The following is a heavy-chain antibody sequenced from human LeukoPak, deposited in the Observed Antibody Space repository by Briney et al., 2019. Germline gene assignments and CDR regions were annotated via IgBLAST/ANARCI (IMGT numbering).Heavy chain of an antibody. D-gene: IGHD6-13*01. J-gene: IGHJ6*02. Sequence: GGSLSLSCEASGFTFSTYWMTWVRQAPGEGLEWVANIEPAGSDTYYVDPVKGRFTISRDNAKNSLYLQMNSLRAEDTALYYCAKDMGSSWDYYYYGMDVWGQGTTVTVSS. CDR1: GFTFSTYW. CDR3: AKDMGSSWDYYYYGMDV. CDR2: IEPAGSDT. V-gene: IGHV3-7*03.